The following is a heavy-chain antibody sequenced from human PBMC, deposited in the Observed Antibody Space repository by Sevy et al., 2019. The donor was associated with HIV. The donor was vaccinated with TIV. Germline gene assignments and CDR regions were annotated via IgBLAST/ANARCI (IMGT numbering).Heavy chain of an antibody. Sequence: ETLSLTCTVSGGSISSYYWSWIRQPPGKGLEWIGYIYYSGSTNYNPSLKSRVTISVDTSKNQFSLKLSSVTAADTAVYYCARSTYYDFWSGPSYGMDVWGQGTTVTVSS. V-gene: IGHV4-59*01. D-gene: IGHD3-3*01. CDR1: GGSISSYY. CDR2: IYYSGST. CDR3: ARSTYYDFWSGPSYGMDV. J-gene: IGHJ6*02.